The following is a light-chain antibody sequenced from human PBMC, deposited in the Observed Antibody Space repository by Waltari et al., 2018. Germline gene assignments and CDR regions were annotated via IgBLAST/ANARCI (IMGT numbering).Light chain of an antibody. V-gene: IGKV3-20*01. CDR2: DAS. J-gene: IGKJ1*01. CDR3: QKYGTLPAT. Sequence: DIVLTQSPDTLSLSPGDRATLPCRAGQSVSRTLAWYQQKPGQAPRLLIYDASSRATGVPDRFSGSGSGTDFSLTISRLEPEDFAVYYCQKYGTLPATFGQGTKVEIK. CDR1: QSVSRT.